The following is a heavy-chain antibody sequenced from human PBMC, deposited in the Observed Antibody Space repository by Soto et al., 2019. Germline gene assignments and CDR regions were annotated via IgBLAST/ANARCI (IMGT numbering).Heavy chain of an antibody. CDR3: AKDTSSSPYYIDV. Sequence: EVQVLESGGGLVQPGGSLRLSCAASGFTFSNFAMSWVCHAPGKGLEWVSEISGSTGSTYYADSVKGRFTISRDNSKSTLHLQINSLRAEDTAVYYGAKDTSSSPYYIDVWGKGTTVTVSS. CDR1: GFTFSNFA. CDR2: ISGSTGST. V-gene: IGHV3-23*01. J-gene: IGHJ6*03. D-gene: IGHD2-2*01.